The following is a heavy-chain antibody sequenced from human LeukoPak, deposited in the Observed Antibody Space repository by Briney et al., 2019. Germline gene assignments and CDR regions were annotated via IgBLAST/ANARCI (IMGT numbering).Heavy chain of an antibody. CDR2: IIPILGIA. CDR1: GGTFSSYA. J-gene: IGHJ4*02. D-gene: IGHD6-13*01. Sequence: ASVKVSCKASGGTFSSYAISWVRQAPGQGLEWMGRIIPILGIANYAQKFQGRVTITADKSTSTAYMELSSLRSEDTAVYYCARGGSSWYGYYFDYWGQGTLVTVSS. CDR3: ARGGSSWYGYYFDY. V-gene: IGHV1-69*04.